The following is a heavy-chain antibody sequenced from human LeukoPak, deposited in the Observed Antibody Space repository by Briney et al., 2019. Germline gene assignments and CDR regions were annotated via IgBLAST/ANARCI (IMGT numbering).Heavy chain of an antibody. CDR2: IKSKTDGGTT. J-gene: IGHJ4*02. D-gene: IGHD3-10*01. Sequence: NTGGSLRLSCAASGFTFSNAWMSWVRQAPGKGLEWVGRIKSKTDGGTTDYAAPVKGRFTISRDDSKNTLYLQMNSLKTEDTAVYYCTTDFGEKYYYGSGSPPSHFDYWGQGTLVTVSS. CDR3: TTDFGEKYYYGSGSPPSHFDY. CDR1: GFTFSNAW. V-gene: IGHV3-15*01.